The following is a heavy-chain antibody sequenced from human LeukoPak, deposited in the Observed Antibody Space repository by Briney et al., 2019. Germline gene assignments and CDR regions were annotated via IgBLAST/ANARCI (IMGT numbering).Heavy chain of an antibody. CDR2: IYYSGST. V-gene: IGHV4-61*01. Sequence: SETLSVTFTASGGSVSSGSYYWSWLRQPPAKSLEWIGYIYYSGSTNYNPSLKSRVTISVDTSKNQFSLKLSSVTAADTAVYYCAKTPTDWFDPWGQGTLATVSS. CDR3: AKTPTDWFDP. J-gene: IGHJ5*02. CDR1: GGSVSSGSYY.